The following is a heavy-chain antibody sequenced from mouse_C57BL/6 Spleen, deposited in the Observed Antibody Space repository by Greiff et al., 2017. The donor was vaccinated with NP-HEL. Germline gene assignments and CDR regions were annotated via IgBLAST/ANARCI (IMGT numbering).Heavy chain of an antibody. CDR3: ARSYEYGGYFDY. CDR2: INPNNGGT. V-gene: IGHV1-26*01. J-gene: IGHJ2*01. D-gene: IGHD2-10*02. Sequence: EVQLQQSGPELVKPGASVKISCKASGYTFTDYYMNWVKQSPGKSLEWIGDINPNNGGTSYNQKFKGKATLTVDKSSSTAYMELRSLTSEDSAVYYCARSYEYGGYFDYWGQGTTLTVSS. CDR1: GYTFTDYY.